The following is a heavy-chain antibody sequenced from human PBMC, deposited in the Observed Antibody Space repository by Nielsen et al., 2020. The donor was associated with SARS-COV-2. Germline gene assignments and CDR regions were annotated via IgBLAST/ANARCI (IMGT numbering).Heavy chain of an antibody. J-gene: IGHJ4*02. V-gene: IGHV3-33*01. CDR1: GFTFSSYG. CDR3: ATLPIFGVVIEPDDY. CDR2: IWYDGKTK. Sequence: GESLKISCAASGFTFSSYGMHWVRQAPGKGLEWVAVIWYDGKTKYYADSVKGRFTISRDNSKNTLYLQMNSLRAEDTAVYYYATLPIFGVVIEPDDYWGQGTLVTVSS. D-gene: IGHD3-3*01.